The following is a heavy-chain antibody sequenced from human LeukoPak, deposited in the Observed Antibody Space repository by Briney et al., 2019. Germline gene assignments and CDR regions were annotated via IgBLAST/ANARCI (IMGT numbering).Heavy chain of an antibody. J-gene: IGHJ6*02. CDR1: GFTFSSYG. V-gene: IGHV3-30*02. Sequence: GGSLRLSCAASGFTFSSYGMHWVRQAPGKGLEWVAFIRYDGSNKYYADSVKGRFTISRDNSKNTLYLQMNSLRAEDTAVYYCARDELVVAVNYYYYGMDVWGQGTTVTVSS. CDR3: ARDELVVAVNYYYYGMDV. D-gene: IGHD2-15*01. CDR2: IRYDGSNK.